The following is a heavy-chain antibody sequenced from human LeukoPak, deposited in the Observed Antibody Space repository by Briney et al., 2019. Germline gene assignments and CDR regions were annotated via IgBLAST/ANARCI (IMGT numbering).Heavy chain of an antibody. V-gene: IGHV3-66*01. D-gene: IGHD5-12*01. J-gene: IGHJ4*02. CDR2: VYSDGNT. CDR3: ASSSIPGIVAGHDY. CDR1: GFTVSRYY. Sequence: GGSPRLSCAASGFTVSRYYMSWVRQAPGKGLEWVSVVYSDGNTYHADSVKGGFSVSRDSSKNTLYLQMNSLRAEDTAMYYCASSSIPGIVAGHDYWGQGTLVTVSS.